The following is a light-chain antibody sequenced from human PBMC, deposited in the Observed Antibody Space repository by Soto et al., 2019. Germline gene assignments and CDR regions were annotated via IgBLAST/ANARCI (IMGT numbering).Light chain of an antibody. J-gene: IGLJ2*01. CDR3: ISYAGSNNPVV. CDR2: EVS. V-gene: IGLV2-8*01. Sequence: QSVLTQPPSASGSPGQSVTISCTGTSSDVGGYNYVSWYQQHPGKAPKLMIYEVSKRPSGVPDRFSGSKSGNTASLTVSGLQAEDEADYYCISYAGSNNPVVFGGWTQLTVL. CDR1: SSDVGGYNY.